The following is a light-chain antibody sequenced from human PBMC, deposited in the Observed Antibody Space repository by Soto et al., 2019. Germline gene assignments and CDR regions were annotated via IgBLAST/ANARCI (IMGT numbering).Light chain of an antibody. Sequence: DIQMTQSPSTLSASVGDRVTITCRASQGISSWLAWYQQKPGKAPNLLIYKASSLESGVPSRFSGSGSGTEFTLTISSLQPEDFATYYCQQYNTYSRTFGQGTKVEI. V-gene: IGKV1-5*03. CDR3: QQYNTYSRT. CDR2: KAS. J-gene: IGKJ1*01. CDR1: QGISSW.